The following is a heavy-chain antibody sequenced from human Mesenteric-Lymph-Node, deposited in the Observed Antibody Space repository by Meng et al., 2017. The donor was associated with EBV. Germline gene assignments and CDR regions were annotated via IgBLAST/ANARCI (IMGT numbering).Heavy chain of an antibody. D-gene: IGHD4-17*01. CDR2: MSANNGNT. J-gene: IGHJ4*02. CDR1: GYTYIIFG. CDR3: ARDSVTSPIDY. Sequence: VKVVQSGPEVKKPGAKGKFSCKAFGYTYIIFGISWVRQAPGQGLEWLGWMSANNGNTIYAQKFQGRVIMTTDRSTSTAYMEVRSLTSDDTAVYYCARDSVTSPIDYWGQGTLVTVSS. V-gene: IGHV1-18*01.